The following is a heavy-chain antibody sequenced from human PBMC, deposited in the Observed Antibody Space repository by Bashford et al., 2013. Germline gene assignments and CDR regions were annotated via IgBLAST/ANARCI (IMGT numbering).Heavy chain of an antibody. CDR1: GFTFNSYV. V-gene: IGHV3-23*01. D-gene: IGHD2-2*01. J-gene: IGHJ5*02. Sequence: GGSLRLSCAASGFTFNSYVMFWVRQAPGKGLEWVSAISGGGGGTYYADSVKGRFIISRDNSKNTLYLQMNSLRADDTAVYYCARTPVGYCSSSTCSNWFDPWGQGTLVTVSS. CDR2: ISGGGGGT. CDR3: ARTPVGYCSSSTCSNWFDP.